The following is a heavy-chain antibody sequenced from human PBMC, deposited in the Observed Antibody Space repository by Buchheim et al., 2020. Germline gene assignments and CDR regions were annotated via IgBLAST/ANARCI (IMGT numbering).Heavy chain of an antibody. CDR2: ISYDGSNK. Sequence: QVQLVESGGGVVQPGRSLRLSCAASGFTFSSYAMHWVRQAPGKGLEWVAVISYDGSNKYYADSVKGRFTISRDNSKNTLYLQMNSLRAEDTAVYYCARDSYRGRGPHLWFREDYYYGMDVWGQGTT. V-gene: IGHV3-30*04. CDR3: ARDSYRGRGPHLWFREDYYYGMDV. J-gene: IGHJ6*02. D-gene: IGHD3-10*01. CDR1: GFTFSSYA.